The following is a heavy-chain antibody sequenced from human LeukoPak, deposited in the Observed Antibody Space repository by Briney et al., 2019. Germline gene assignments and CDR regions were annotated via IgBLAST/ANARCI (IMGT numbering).Heavy chain of an antibody. CDR3: ARGLAWDAFDI. J-gene: IGHJ3*02. V-gene: IGHV3-21*01. CDR1: GFNFTNYN. D-gene: IGHD5/OR15-5a*01. Sequence: EPGGSLRLSCAASGFNFTNYNMNWVRQAPGKGLEWVSSIHSSSGSIYYADSLKGRFTISRDNAKNSLYLQMNSLRAEDTAVYYCARGLAWDAFDIWGQGTMVTVSS. CDR2: IHSSSGSI.